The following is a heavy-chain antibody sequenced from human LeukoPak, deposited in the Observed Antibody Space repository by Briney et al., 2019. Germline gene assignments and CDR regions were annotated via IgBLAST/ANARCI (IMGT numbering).Heavy chain of an antibody. D-gene: IGHD5-12*01. CDR2: ITGSGRSI. J-gene: IGHJ3*02. V-gene: IGHV3-11*01. Sequence: PGGSLRLSCAASGFTFNDYYMGWIRQAPGKGLEWVSYITGSGRSIYYADSVKGRFTLSRDNAKNSLSLRVDSLRAEDTAVYYCARGARYSGYDHDAFDIWGQGTMVTVSS. CDR3: ARGARYSGYDHDAFDI. CDR1: GFTFNDYY.